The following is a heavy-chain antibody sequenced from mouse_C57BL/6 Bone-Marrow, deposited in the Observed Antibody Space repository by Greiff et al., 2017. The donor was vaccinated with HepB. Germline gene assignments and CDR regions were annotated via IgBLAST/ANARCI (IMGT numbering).Heavy chain of an antibody. Sequence: QVQLKESGPELVKPGASVKISCKASGYAFSSSWMNWVKQRPGKGLEWIGRIYPGDGDTNYNGKFKGKATLTADKSSSTAYMQLSSLTSEDSAVYFCARWVNWDVSFAYWGQGTLVTVSA. V-gene: IGHV1-82*01. CDR3: ARWVNWDVSFAY. CDR1: GYAFSSSW. D-gene: IGHD4-1*01. J-gene: IGHJ3*01. CDR2: IYPGDGDT.